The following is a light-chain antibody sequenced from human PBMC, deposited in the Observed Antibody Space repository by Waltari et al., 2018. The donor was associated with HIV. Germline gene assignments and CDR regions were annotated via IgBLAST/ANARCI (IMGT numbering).Light chain of an antibody. CDR3: QQRTNWL. CDR2: DAS. Sequence: DIVLTQSPATLSLSPGERGTLPCRARQSIASYLAWYQQKPGQAPRLLISDASNRATGVPARFSGSGSGTDFTLTISSLEPEDFAVYYCQQRTNWLFGGGTKVEIK. J-gene: IGKJ4*01. V-gene: IGKV3-11*01. CDR1: QSIASY.